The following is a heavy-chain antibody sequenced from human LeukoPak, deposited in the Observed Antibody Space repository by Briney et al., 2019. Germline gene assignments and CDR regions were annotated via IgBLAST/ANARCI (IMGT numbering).Heavy chain of an antibody. D-gene: IGHD2-2*01. J-gene: IGHJ5*02. CDR1: GFTFSSYG. CDR2: ISYDGSNK. Sequence: GRPLRLSCAASGFTFSSYGMHWVRQAPGKGLEWVAVISYDGSNKYYADSVKGRFTISRDNSKNTLYLQMNSLRAEDTAVYYCAKDALGYCSSTSCSPGDNWFDPWGQGTLVTVSS. V-gene: IGHV3-30*18. CDR3: AKDALGYCSSTSCSPGDNWFDP.